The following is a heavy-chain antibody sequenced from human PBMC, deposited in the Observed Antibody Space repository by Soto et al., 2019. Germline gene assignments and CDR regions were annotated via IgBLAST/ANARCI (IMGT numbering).Heavy chain of an antibody. CDR2: MNPNSGNT. CDR1: GYTFTSYD. Sequence: QVQLVQSGAEVKKPGASVKVSCKASGYTFTSYDINWVRQATGQGLEWMGWMNPNSGNTGYAQKFQGRVTMTRNTSISTAYMELGRLRSEDTAVYYCAGGRRGGLWFGETDWFDPWGQGTLVTVSS. V-gene: IGHV1-8*01. D-gene: IGHD3-10*01. CDR3: AGGRRGGLWFGETDWFDP. J-gene: IGHJ5*02.